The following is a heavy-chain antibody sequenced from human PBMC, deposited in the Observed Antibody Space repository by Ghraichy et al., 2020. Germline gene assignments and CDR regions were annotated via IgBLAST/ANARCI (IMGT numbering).Heavy chain of an antibody. D-gene: IGHD2-15*01. CDR1: GFTFTTYA. V-gene: IGHV3-23*01. J-gene: IGHJ4*02. Sequence: SLRLSCAASGFTFTTYAMSWVRQAPGKGLDWVSLISSGGGTYYADSVKGRFTISRDNSKNTLSLQMNSLRAEDTAVYYCAKVLLFCSGGNCYRNFDYWGRGTLVTVSS. CDR2: ISSGGGT. CDR3: AKVLLFCSGGNCYRNFDY.